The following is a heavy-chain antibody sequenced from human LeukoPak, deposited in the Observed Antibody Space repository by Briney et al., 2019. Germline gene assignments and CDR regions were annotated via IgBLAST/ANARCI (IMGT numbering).Heavy chain of an antibody. CDR1: GFTFSSYS. CDR2: ISSSSSYI. D-gene: IGHD6-13*01. J-gene: IGHJ4*02. Sequence: PGGSLRLSCAASGFTFSSYSMNWVRQAPGKGLEWVSSISSSSSYIYYADSVKGRFTTSRDNAKNSLYLQMNSLRAEDTAVYYCARAQGIAARTVGYWGQGALVTVSS. V-gene: IGHV3-21*01. CDR3: ARAQGIAARTVGY.